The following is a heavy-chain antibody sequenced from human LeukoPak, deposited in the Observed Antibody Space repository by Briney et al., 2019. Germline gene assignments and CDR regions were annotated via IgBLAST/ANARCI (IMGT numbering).Heavy chain of an antibody. CDR3: ARVDSSGYLLFDY. D-gene: IGHD3-22*01. J-gene: IGHJ4*02. V-gene: IGHV1-69*05. Sequence: SVKVSRKASGGTFSSYAISWVRQAPGQGLEWMGGIIPIFGTANYAQKFQGRVTITTDESTSTAYMELSSLRSEDTAVYYCARVDSSGYLLFDYWGQGTLVTVSS. CDR2: IIPIFGTA. CDR1: GGTFSSYA.